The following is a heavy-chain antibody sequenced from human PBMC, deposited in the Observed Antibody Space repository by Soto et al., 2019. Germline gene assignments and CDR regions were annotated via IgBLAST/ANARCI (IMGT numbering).Heavy chain of an antibody. D-gene: IGHD1-26*01. J-gene: IGHJ4*02. Sequence: GGSLRLSCAASGFTFSSYAMHWVRQAPGKGLEWVAVISYDGSNKYYADSVKGRFTISRDNSKNTLYLQMNSLRAEDTAVYYCARDQEGAISYWGQGTLVTVSS. CDR2: ISYDGSNK. V-gene: IGHV3-30-3*01. CDR1: GFTFSSYA. CDR3: ARDQEGAISY.